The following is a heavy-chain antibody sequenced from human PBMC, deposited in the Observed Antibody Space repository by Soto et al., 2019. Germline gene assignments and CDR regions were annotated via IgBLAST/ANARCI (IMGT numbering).Heavy chain of an antibody. J-gene: IGHJ6*02. CDR2: IFLSGST. D-gene: IGHD6-13*01. Sequence: SETLCLTCNVAGGSISSGTSYWTWIRQHPGKGLEWIGYIFLSGSTNYNPSLKSRVTMSVDTSRNQFSLKLSSVTAADTAIYYCAREHSSSWYGMDVWGQGTTVTVSS. CDR3: AREHSSSWYGMDV. V-gene: IGHV4-61*01. CDR1: GGSISSGTSY.